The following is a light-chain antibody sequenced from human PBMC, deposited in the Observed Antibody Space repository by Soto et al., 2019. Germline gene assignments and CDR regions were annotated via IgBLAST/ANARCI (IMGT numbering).Light chain of an antibody. CDR3: QQYYSTPWT. CDR1: QSVLY. V-gene: IGKV4-1*01. J-gene: IGKJ1*01. Sequence: DIVMTQSPDSLAVSLGERATINCKSSQSVLYLAWYQQKPGQPPKLLIYWASTRESGVPDRFSGSGSVTDFTLTISSLQAEDVAVYYCQQYYSTPWTFGQGTRVEIK. CDR2: WAS.